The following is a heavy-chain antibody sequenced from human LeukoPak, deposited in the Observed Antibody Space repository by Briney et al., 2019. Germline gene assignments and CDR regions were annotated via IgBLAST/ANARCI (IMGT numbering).Heavy chain of an antibody. CDR1: GYTFTGYY. CDR2: INPDTGRT. V-gene: IGHV1-2*02. Sequence: ASVKVSCEASGYTFTGYYMHWVRQAPGQGLEWMGWINPDTGRTNYAQKFQGRVTMTRDMSTSTVYMELSSLRSEDTAVYYCARGKAGSWFDPWGQGTLVTVSS. CDR3: ARGKAGSWFDP. D-gene: IGHD3-10*01. J-gene: IGHJ5*02.